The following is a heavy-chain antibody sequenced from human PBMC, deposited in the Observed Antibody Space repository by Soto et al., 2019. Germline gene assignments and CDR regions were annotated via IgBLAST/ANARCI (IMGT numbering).Heavy chain of an antibody. CDR3: ARDYGDIYNWFDP. CDR2: IYYSGST. V-gene: IGHV4-59*01. CDR1: GGSISSYY. J-gene: IGHJ5*02. D-gene: IGHD4-17*01. Sequence: PSETLSLTCTVSGGSISSYYWSWIRQPPGKGLEWIGYIYYSGSTNYNPSLKSRVTISVDTSKNQFSLKLSSVTAADTAVYYCARDYGDIYNWFDPWGQGTLVTVSS.